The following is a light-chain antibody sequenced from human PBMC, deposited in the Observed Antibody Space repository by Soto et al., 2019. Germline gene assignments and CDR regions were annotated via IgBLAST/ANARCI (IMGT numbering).Light chain of an antibody. CDR1: RASIGSNT. CDR3: ASWDDSLYGVI. CDR2: NNN. Sequence: QSVLTQPPSASGTPGQRVTISCSGSRASIGSNTVTWYQHLPGAAPKLLVYNNNQRPSGVPDRFSGSKSDTSASLAISGLQFEDEAVYYCASWDDSLYGVIFGGGTKVTVL. J-gene: IGLJ2*01. V-gene: IGLV1-44*01.